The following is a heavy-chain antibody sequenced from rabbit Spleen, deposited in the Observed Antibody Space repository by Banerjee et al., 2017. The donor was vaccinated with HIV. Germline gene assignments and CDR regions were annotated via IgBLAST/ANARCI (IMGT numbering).Heavy chain of an antibody. J-gene: IGHJ6*01. CDR1: GFSFSSSDY. CDR2: IYAGSSSGFT. V-gene: IGHV1S40*01. D-gene: IGHD1-1*01. CDR3: VRGASSSGYYSL. Sequence: QSLEESGGGLVKPEGSLTLTCTASGFSFSSSDYMCWVRQAPGKGLEWIACIYAGSSSGFTYSATWAKGRFTCSKTSSTTVTLQMTSLTVADTATYFCVRGASSSGYYSLWGPGTLVTVS.